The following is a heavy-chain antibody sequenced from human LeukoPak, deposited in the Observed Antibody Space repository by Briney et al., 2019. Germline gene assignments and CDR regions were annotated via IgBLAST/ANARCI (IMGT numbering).Heavy chain of an antibody. D-gene: IGHD2-15*01. V-gene: IGHV3-11*06. CDR2: ISSSSTYT. CDR1: GFTFSDYY. Sequence: GGSLRLSCAASGFTFSDYYMSWIRQAPGKGLEWVSYISSSSTYTNYEDSVKGRFTISRNNAKNSLYLQMNSLRAEDTAVYYCARDEVVVAATRTYYYYGMDVWGQGTTVTVSS. J-gene: IGHJ6*02. CDR3: ARDEVVVAATRTYYYYGMDV.